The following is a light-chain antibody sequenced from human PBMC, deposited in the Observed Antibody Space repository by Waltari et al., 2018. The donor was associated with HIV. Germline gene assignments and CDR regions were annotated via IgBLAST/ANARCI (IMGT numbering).Light chain of an antibody. CDR3: NSYTTSSTLHVV. CDR2: DVS. J-gene: IGLJ2*01. Sequence: QSALTQPASVSGSPGPSITISCTGTSRAVGGYNYVPWSQHHPGKAPKLMIYDVSNRPSGVSNRFSGSKSGNTASLTISGLQAEDEADYYCNSYTTSSTLHVVFGGGTKLTVL. V-gene: IGLV2-14*03. CDR1: SRAVGGYNY.